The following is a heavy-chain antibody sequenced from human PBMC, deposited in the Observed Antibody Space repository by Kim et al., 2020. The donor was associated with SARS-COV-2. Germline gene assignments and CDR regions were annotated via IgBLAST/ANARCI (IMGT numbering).Heavy chain of an antibody. CDR1: GYTFTGYY. CDR2: INPNSGGT. Sequence: ASVKVSCKASGYTFTGYYMHWVRQAPGQGLEWMGWINPNSGGTNYAQKFQGRVTMTRDTSISTAYMELSRLRSDDTAVYYCARELSAMSHPFDYWGQGTLVTVSS. J-gene: IGHJ4*02. V-gene: IGHV1-2*02. CDR3: ARELSAMSHPFDY. D-gene: IGHD5-18*01.